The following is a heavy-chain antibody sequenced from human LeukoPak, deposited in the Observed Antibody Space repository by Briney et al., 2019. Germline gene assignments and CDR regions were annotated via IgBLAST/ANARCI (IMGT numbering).Heavy chain of an antibody. CDR3: AKDVSVGYCSGGSCPNWFDP. Sequence: GGSLRLSCAASGFTFSSYAMSWVRQAPGKGLEWVSAISGSGGSTYYADSVKGRFTISRDNSKNTLYLQMSSLRAEDTAVYYCAKDVSVGYCSGGSCPNWFDPWGQGTLVTVSS. CDR2: ISGSGGST. J-gene: IGHJ5*02. CDR1: GFTFSSYA. D-gene: IGHD2-15*01. V-gene: IGHV3-23*01.